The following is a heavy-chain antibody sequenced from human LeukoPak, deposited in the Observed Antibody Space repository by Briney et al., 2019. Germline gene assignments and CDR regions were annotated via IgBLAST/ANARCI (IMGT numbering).Heavy chain of an antibody. J-gene: IGHJ4*02. V-gene: IGHV5-51*01. CDR2: IYPGDSDT. CDR1: GYSFTSYW. D-gene: IGHD6-13*01. Sequence: GESLKISCKGSGYSFTSYWIGWVRQMPGKGLEWMGIIYPGDSDTRYSPSFQGQVTISADKSISTAYLQWSSLKASDTAMYYCARHVSDDPWYAAAGLSSGYWGQGTLVTVSS. CDR3: ARHVSDDPWYAAAGLSSGY.